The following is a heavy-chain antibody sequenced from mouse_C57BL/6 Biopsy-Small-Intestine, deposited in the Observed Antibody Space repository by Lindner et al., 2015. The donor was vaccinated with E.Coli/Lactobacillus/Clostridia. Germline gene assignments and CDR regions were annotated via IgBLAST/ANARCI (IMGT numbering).Heavy chain of an antibody. D-gene: IGHD1-1*01. CDR2: ISVYNGNI. CDR1: GYTFTSYG. J-gene: IGHJ1*01. CDR3: ARSWLERRRDYYGLDV. Sequence: SVKVSCKASGYTFTSYGISWVRQAPGQGLEYVGWISVYNGNINYSQKLKGRLSLTTDTSTYTAYMELRSLRSDDTAVYYCARSWLERRRDYYGLDVWGRGTTVSVSS. V-gene: IGHV1-50*01.